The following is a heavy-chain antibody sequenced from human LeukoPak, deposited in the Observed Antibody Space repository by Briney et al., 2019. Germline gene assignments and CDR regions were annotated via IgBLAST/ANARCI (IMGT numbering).Heavy chain of an antibody. CDR3: AKADWFDP. J-gene: IGHJ5*02. CDR2: SKYDGSTA. Sequence: PGGSLRLSCEASGFTLKNYWMSWLRRAPGKGLEWVSRSKYDGSTAMYAESVKGRFTISRDNARGTLYLQMNSLRVDDTAVYYCAKADWFDPCGRGTRVTVSS. V-gene: IGHV3-74*03. CDR1: GFTLKNYW.